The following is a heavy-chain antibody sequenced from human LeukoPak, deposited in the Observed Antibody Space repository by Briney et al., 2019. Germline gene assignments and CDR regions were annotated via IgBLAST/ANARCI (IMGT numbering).Heavy chain of an antibody. D-gene: IGHD1-26*01. CDR2: ISSSGSTI. J-gene: IGHJ4*02. Sequence: GGSLRLSCAASGFTFSSYEMNWVRQAPGKGLEWVSYISSSGSTIYYADSVKGRFTISRDNSRNTLYLQMKSLRREDTAVYYCAKPSGSGVDYWGQGTLVTVPS. V-gene: IGHV3-48*03. CDR3: AKPSGSGVDY. CDR1: GFTFSSYE.